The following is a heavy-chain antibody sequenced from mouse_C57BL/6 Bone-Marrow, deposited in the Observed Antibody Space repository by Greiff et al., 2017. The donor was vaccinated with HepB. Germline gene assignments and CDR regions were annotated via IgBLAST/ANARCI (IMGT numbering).Heavy chain of an antibody. Sequence: EVKLVESGGGLVQSGRSLRLSCATSGFTFSDFYMEWVRQAPGKGLEWIAASRNKANDYTTEYSASVKGRFIVSRDTSQSILYLQMNALRAEDTAIYYCARDTVVAMDYWGQGTSVTVSS. V-gene: IGHV7-1*01. CDR3: ARDTVVAMDY. CDR1: GFTFSDFY. D-gene: IGHD1-1*01. J-gene: IGHJ4*01. CDR2: SRNKANDYTT.